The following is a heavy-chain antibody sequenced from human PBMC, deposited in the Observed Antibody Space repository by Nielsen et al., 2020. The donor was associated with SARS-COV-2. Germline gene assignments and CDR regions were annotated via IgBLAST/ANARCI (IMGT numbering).Heavy chain of an antibody. Sequence: GGSLRLSCGAPGFTISSSFMSWVRQAAGKGLDWVSVIYTDGSTSYADSVKGRFTVSRDNSKNTLYLQMNSLRAEDTAMYYCARDNWGRMDVWGQGTTVTVSS. CDR1: GFTISSSF. V-gene: IGHV3-66*01. J-gene: IGHJ6*02. CDR3: ARDNWGRMDV. D-gene: IGHD7-27*01. CDR2: IYTDGST.